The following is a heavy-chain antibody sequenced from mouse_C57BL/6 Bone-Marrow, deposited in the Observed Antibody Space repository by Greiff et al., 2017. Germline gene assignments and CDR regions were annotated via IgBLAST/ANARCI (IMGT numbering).Heavy chain of an antibody. V-gene: IGHV1-69*01. CDR2: IDPSDSYT. D-gene: IGHD1-1*02. Sequence: QVQLQQPGAELVMPGASVKLSCKASGYTFTSYWMHWVKQRPGQGLEWIGEIDPSDSYTNYNQKFKGKSTLTVDKSSSTADMQLRSLPSVDSAVFYGESGDRIFYFDYWGQGTTLTVSS. CDR3: ESGDRIFYFDY. CDR1: GYTFTSYW. J-gene: IGHJ2*01.